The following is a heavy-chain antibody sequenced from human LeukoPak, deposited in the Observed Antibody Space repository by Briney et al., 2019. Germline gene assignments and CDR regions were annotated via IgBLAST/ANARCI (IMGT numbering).Heavy chain of an antibody. J-gene: IGHJ4*02. CDR1: GYTFTSYD. D-gene: IGHD3-22*01. Sequence: EASVKVSCKASGYTFTSYDINWVRQATGQGLEWMGWMNPNSGNTGYAQKFQRRVTMTRNTSISTAYMELSSLRSEDTAVYYCARGPPGRDSSGYALDYWGQGTLVTVSS. CDR2: MNPNSGNT. CDR3: ARGPPGRDSSGYALDY. V-gene: IGHV1-8*01.